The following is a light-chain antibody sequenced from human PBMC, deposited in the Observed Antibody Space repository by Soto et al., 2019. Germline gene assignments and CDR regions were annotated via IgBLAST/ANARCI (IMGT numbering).Light chain of an antibody. V-gene: IGKV1-6*01. Sequence: AIQMTQSPSSLSAFVGDRVTITCRASQGIRNELGWYQQRPGKAPKLLIYAASTLESGVPLRFSASGSGTDFTLSISGLRPEDVATYYCLQHYKYPRTFGQGTKVEI. J-gene: IGKJ1*01. CDR1: QGIRNE. CDR2: AAS. CDR3: LQHYKYPRT.